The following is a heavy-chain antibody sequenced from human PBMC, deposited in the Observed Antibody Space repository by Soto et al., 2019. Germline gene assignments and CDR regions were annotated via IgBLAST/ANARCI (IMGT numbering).Heavy chain of an antibody. CDR1: GGTFGSYA. J-gene: IGHJ4*02. V-gene: IGHV1-69*01. D-gene: IGHD2-2*01. CDR3: ATALGCRSTSCTLDY. Sequence: QVQLVQSGAEVKKPGSSVKVSCKASGGTFGSYAFSWVRQAPGQGLEWMGGIIPVSGAAHYAQKFQGRVTINPDESTSTAYMELSSLSSQDTAVYYCATALGCRSTSCTLDYWGQGTRVIVSS. CDR2: IIPVSGAA.